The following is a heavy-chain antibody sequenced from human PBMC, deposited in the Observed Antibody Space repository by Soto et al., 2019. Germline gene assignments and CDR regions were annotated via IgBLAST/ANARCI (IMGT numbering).Heavy chain of an antibody. CDR1: GDSVSRAKW. J-gene: IGHJ4*02. CDR2: VAHDGVT. V-gene: IGHV4-4*02. D-gene: IGHD6-19*01. CDR3: ARSDGWYRFDS. Sequence: QVHLQESGPGLATPSGTLSLTCTVSGDSVSRAKWWNWVRQPPGKGLEWIGEVAHDGVTRYNPTFMSRVTLSLDGSKNLFSLNVNSVTAADTAIYFCARSDGWYRFDSWGQGILVTTSS.